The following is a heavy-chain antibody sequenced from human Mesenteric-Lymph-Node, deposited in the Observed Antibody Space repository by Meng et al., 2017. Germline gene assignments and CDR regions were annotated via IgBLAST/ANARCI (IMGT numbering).Heavy chain of an antibody. J-gene: IGHJ5*02. CDR2: INHSGST. V-gene: IGHV4-34*01. CDR3: ARRYGASAYNWFDP. D-gene: IGHD4-17*01. Sequence: VSLHRCGGGLLQPSETLSLTCAVYVGSFSGYDWNWIRQPPGQGLEWIGEINHSGSTNYNPSLKSRVTISVDTSKNQFSLKLSSVTAADTAVYYCARRYGASAYNWFDPWGQGTLVTASS. CDR1: VGSFSGYD.